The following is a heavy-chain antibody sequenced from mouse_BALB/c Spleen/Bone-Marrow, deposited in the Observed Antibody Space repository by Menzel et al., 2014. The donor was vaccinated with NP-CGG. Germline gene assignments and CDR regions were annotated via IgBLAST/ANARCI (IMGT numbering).Heavy chain of an antibody. CDR2: ISSGSSTI. D-gene: IGHD2-4*01. CDR1: GFTFSSFG. J-gene: IGHJ2*01. CDR3: ASDYDYFDY. V-gene: IGHV5-17*02. Sequence: EAQLQESGGGLVQPGGSRKLSCAASGFTFSSFGMHWVRQAPEKGLEWVAYISSGSSTIYYADTVKGRFTISRGNPKNTLFLQMTSLRSEDTAMYYCASDYDYFDYWGQGTTLTVSS.